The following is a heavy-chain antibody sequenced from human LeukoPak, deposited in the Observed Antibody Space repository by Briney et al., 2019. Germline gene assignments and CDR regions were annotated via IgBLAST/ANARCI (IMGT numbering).Heavy chain of an antibody. Sequence: GGSLRLSCAASGFTFSSYAMSWVRQAPGKGLEWVSAISGSGGSTYYADSVKGRFTISRDNAKNSLDLQMNSLRAEDTAVYYCTRDPSALDYWGPGTLVTVSS. CDR3: TRDPSALDY. CDR1: GFTFSSYA. V-gene: IGHV3-23*01. CDR2: ISGSGGST. D-gene: IGHD3-10*01. J-gene: IGHJ4*02.